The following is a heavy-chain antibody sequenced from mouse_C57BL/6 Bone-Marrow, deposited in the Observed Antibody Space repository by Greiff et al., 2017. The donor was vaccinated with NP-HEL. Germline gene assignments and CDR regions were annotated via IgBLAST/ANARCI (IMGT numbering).Heavy chain of an antibody. V-gene: IGHV1-69*01. CDR2: IDPSDSYT. CDR1: GYTFTSYW. Sequence: VQLQQSGAELVMPGASVKLSCKASGYTFTSYWMHWVKQRPGQGLEWIGEIDPSDSYTNYNQKFKGKSTLTVDKSSSTAYMQLSSLTSEDSAVYYCARERYWYFDVWGTGTTVTVSS. CDR3: ARERYWYFDV. J-gene: IGHJ1*03.